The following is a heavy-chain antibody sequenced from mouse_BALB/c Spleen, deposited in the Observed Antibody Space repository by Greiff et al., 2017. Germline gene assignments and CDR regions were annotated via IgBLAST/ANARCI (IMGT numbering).Heavy chain of an antibody. CDR1: GFDFSRYW. Sequence: EVKLMESGGGLVQPGGSLKLSCAASGFDFSRYWMSWVRQAPGKGLEWIGEINPDSSTINYTPSLKDKFIISRDNAKNTLYLQMSKVRSEDTALYYCARRRYGYGSYWYFDVWGAGTTVTVSS. V-gene: IGHV4-1*02. D-gene: IGHD2-2*01. CDR2: INPDSSTI. CDR3: ARRRYGYGSYWYFDV. J-gene: IGHJ1*01.